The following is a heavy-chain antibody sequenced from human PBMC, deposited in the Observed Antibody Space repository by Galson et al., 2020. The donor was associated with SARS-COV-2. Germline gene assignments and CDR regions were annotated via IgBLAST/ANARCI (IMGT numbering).Heavy chain of an antibody. CDR2: IYTSGTT. Sequence: SETLSLTCTVSGGSISTYYWSWIRQPAGKGLEWIGRIYTSGTTNDNPSLKSRVTMSVDTSKNQFSLKLSSVTAADTAVYYCARATTIPSGMDVWGQGTTVTVSS. CDR3: ARATTIPSGMDV. J-gene: IGHJ6*02. CDR1: GGSISTYY. V-gene: IGHV4-4*07. D-gene: IGHD1-1*01.